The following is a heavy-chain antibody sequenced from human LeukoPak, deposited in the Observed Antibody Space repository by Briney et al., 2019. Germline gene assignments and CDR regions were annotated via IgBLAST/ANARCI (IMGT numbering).Heavy chain of an antibody. CDR3: AKDLRLDCSTTSCYLLDY. D-gene: IGHD2-2*01. CDR2: LSGSAGST. V-gene: IGHV3-23*01. CDR1: GFTFSSYA. J-gene: IGHJ4*02. Sequence: GGSLRLSCAASGFTFSSYAMSWVRQAPGKGLEWVSVLSGSAGSTHYADSVKGRFTISRDNSKNTLYLQMNSLRAEDTAIYYCAKDLRLDCSTTSCYLLDYWGQGTLVTVSS.